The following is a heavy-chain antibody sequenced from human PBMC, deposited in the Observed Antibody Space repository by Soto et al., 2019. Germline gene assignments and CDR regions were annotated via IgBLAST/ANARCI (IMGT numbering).Heavy chain of an antibody. D-gene: IGHD6-13*01. J-gene: IGHJ6*02. CDR2: IGTAGDP. CDR3: ARGAGTGGRYHYYGMDV. V-gene: IGHV3-13*05. Sequence: EVQLVESGGGLVQPGGSLRLSCAASGFTFSSYDMHWVRQATGKGLEWVSAIGTAGDPYYPGSVKGRFTISRENAKNSLYLQMNSLRAGDTAVYYCARGAGTGGRYHYYGMDVWGQGTTVTVSS. CDR1: GFTFSSYD.